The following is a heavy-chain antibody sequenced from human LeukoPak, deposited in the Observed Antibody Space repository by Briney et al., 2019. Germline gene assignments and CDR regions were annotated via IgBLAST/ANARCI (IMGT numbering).Heavy chain of an antibody. CDR3: ARSAWVDYFDY. Sequence: GGSLRLSCAASGFTFDDYGMSWVRQAPGKGLVWVSRINSDGSGTSYADSVKGRFTISRDNAKNTLYLQMNSLRAEDTAVYYCARSAWVDYFDYWGQGTLVTVSS. D-gene: IGHD2-15*01. J-gene: IGHJ4*02. CDR2: INSDGSGT. V-gene: IGHV3-74*01. CDR1: GFTFDDYG.